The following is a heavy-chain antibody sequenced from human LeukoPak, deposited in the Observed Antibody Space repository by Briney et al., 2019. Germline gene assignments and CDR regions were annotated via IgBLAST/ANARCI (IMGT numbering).Heavy chain of an antibody. D-gene: IGHD3-22*01. Sequence: ASVKVSCKASGYTFTSYAMNWVRQAPGQGREWMGWINTNTGNPTYAQGFTGRFVFSLDTSVSTAYLQISSLKAEDTAVYYCARDYSFYDSSGSWPYYFDYWGQGTLVTVSS. V-gene: IGHV7-4-1*02. J-gene: IGHJ4*02. CDR1: GYTFTSYA. CDR3: ARDYSFYDSSGSWPYYFDY. CDR2: INTNTGNP.